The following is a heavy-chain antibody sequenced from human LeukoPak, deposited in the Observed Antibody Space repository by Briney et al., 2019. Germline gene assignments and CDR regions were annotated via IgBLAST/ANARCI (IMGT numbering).Heavy chain of an antibody. J-gene: IGHJ6*02. CDR2: ISAYNGNT. CDR3: ARDNPTVTTRLDYYYYGMDV. CDR1: GYTFTSYG. D-gene: IGHD4-17*01. Sequence: GASVKVSCKASGYTFTSYGISWVRQAPGQGLEWMGLISAYNGNTNYAQKLQGRVTMTTDTSTSTAYMELRSLRSDDTAVYYCARDNPTVTTRLDYYYYGMDVWGQGTTVTVSS. V-gene: IGHV1-18*01.